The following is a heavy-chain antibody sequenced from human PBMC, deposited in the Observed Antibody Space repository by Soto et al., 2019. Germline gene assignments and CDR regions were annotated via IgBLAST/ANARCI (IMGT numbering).Heavy chain of an antibody. CDR3: ARGQRYSGLGPAPYGMDV. J-gene: IGHJ6*02. CDR2: IIPIFGTA. CDR1: GGTFSSYA. Sequence: SVKVSCKASGGTFSSYAISWVRQAPGQGLEWMGGIIPIFGTANYAQKSQGRVTITADESTSTAYMELSSLRSEDTAVYYCARGQRYSGLGPAPYGMDVWGQGTTVTV. D-gene: IGHD3-9*01. V-gene: IGHV1-69*13.